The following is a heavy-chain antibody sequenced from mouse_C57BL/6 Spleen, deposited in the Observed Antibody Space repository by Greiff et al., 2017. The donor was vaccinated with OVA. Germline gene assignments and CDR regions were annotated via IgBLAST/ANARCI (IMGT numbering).Heavy chain of an antibody. CDR3: ETGSWFAY. J-gene: IGHJ3*01. CDR2: IYPSDSAT. Sequence: QVQLQQPGAELVRPGSSVKLSCKASGYSFTSYWLDWVKQRPGQGLEWIGIIYPSDSATHYNQKFKNKATLTVDKSSSTAYMQLSSLTSEDCAVYNDETGSWFAYWGQGTLVTVSA. CDR1: GYSFTSYW. V-gene: IGHV1-61*01.